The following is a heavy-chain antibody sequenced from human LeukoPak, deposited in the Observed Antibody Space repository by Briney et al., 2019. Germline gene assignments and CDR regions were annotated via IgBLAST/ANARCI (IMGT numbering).Heavy chain of an antibody. CDR1: GGSISSGGYC. Sequence: SQTLSLICTVSGGSISSGGYCWSWIRQHPGKGLEWIGYIYYSGSTYYNPSLKSRVTISVDTSKNQFSLKLSSVTAADTAVYYCARGPKDSSFDYWGQGTLVTVSS. CDR3: ARGPKDSSFDY. V-gene: IGHV4-31*03. J-gene: IGHJ4*02. CDR2: IYYSGST. D-gene: IGHD6-13*01.